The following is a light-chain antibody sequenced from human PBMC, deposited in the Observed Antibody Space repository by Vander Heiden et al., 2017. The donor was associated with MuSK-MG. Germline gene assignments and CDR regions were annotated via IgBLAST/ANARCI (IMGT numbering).Light chain of an antibody. V-gene: IGKV3-20*01. J-gene: IGKJ2*01. Sequence: VLTQSTGTLSLSPGARATLPCRASQSVSSSYLAWYQQKPGQAPRRLIYGASSRATCIPDRVSGSGSGTDFTLTISRMEPEDFAVYYCQQYGSPHTFGQGTKVEIK. CDR2: GAS. CDR1: QSVSSSY. CDR3: QQYGSPHT.